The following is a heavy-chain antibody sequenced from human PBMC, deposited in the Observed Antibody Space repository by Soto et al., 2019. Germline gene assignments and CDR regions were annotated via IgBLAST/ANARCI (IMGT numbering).Heavy chain of an antibody. J-gene: IGHJ6*02. CDR3: ASEGVAPYYYYGMDV. CDR1: GYTFTRSG. CDR2: ISSYNGDT. V-gene: IGHV1-18*01. D-gene: IGHD5-12*01. Sequence: ASVKVSCKASGYTFTRSGISWVRQAPGQGPEWMGWISSYNGDTNYARTFQGRVTMTTDTSTSTAYMELRSLRSDDTAVYYCASEGVAPYYYYGMDVSGQATPVTVSS.